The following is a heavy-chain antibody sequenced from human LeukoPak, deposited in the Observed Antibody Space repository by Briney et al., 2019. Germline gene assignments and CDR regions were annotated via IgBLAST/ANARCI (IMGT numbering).Heavy chain of an antibody. Sequence: GSLRLSCAASGFTFSSYAMSWVRQPPGKGLEWIGSIYYSGSTYYNPSLKSRVTISVDTSKNQFSLKLSSVTAADTAVYYCARHRYCSSTSCYRSGAFDIWGQGTMVTVSS. CDR2: IYYSGST. J-gene: IGHJ3*02. CDR1: GFTFSSYA. CDR3: ARHRYCSSTSCYRSGAFDI. D-gene: IGHD2-2*02. V-gene: IGHV4-39*01.